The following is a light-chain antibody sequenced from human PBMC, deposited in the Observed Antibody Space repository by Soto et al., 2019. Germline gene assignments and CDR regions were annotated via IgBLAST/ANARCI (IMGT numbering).Light chain of an antibody. CDR2: DVS. J-gene: IGLJ2*01. CDR3: SSYTSSSVV. CDR1: SSDVGGYNY. Sequence: QSVLTQPASVSGSPGQSITISCTGTSSDVGGYNYVSWYQQHPGKAPKLMIYDVSNRPSGVSNRFSGSKSGNTASLTISGLQAEDEAHYYCSSYTSSSVVFGGGTQLTVL. V-gene: IGLV2-14*01.